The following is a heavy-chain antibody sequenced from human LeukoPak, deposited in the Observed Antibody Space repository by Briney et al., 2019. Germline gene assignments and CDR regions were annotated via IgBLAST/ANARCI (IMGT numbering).Heavy chain of an antibody. CDR2: ISSGGTYK. CDR3: ARPTTVTTISADAFDI. CDR1: GFTFSDYT. Sequence: SGGSLRLSCAATGFTFSDYTMNWVRQAPGKGLEWVSSISSGGTYKYYADSVKGRFTISRDNAQNSLYLQMNSLRAEDSSVYYCARPTTVTTISADAFDIWGQGTMVTVSS. J-gene: IGHJ3*02. D-gene: IGHD4-17*01. V-gene: IGHV3-21*01.